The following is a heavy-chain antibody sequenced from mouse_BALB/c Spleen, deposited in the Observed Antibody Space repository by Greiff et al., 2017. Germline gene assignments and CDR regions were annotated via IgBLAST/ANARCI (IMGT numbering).Heavy chain of an antibody. CDR3: ARSRGSSYWAMDY. D-gene: IGHD1-1*01. CDR2: ISYSGST. V-gene: IGHV3-2*02. Sequence: VQLKQSGPGLVKPSQSLSLTCTVTGYSITSDYAWNWIRQFPGNKLEWMGYISYSGSTSYNPSLKSRISITRDTSKNQFFLQLNSVTTEDTATYYCARSRGSSYWAMDYWGQGTSVTVSS. CDR1: GYSITSDYA. J-gene: IGHJ4*01.